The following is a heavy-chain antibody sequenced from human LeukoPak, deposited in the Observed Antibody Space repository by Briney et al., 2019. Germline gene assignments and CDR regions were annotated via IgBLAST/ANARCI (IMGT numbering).Heavy chain of an antibody. V-gene: IGHV3-21*01. CDR2: ISTSSSYI. Sequence: GGSLRLSCAASGFTFSSYNMNWVRQAPGKGLEWVSTISTSSSYIYYADSVKGRFTISRDNSKNSLYLQMSSLRAEDTAVYYCARSKVAGTSDYWGQGTLVAVSS. D-gene: IGHD6-19*01. J-gene: IGHJ4*02. CDR3: ARSKVAGTSDY. CDR1: GFTFSSYN.